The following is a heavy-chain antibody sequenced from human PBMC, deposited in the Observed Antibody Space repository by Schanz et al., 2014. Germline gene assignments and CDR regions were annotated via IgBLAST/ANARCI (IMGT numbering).Heavy chain of an antibody. CDR1: GSSISPYY. CDR3: ARNIIATARAYDI. J-gene: IGHJ3*02. D-gene: IGHD6-13*01. Sequence: QVQLQESGPGLVKPSETLSLTCTISGSSISPYYWSWIRQPPGKGLEWVGYIYYNGRPNNNPSLKSGVTTPLAPSKNQFSLRLSSVPAADTAVYYCARNIIATARAYDIWGQGTMVTVSS. V-gene: IGHV4-59*08. CDR2: IYYNGRP.